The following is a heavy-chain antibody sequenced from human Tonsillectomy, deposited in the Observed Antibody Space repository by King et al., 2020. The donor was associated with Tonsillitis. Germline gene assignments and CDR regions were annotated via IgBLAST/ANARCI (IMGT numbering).Heavy chain of an antibody. Sequence: QLVQSWAEVKKSGESLKISFKGSGYSFTSYWIGWVRQMPGKGLEWMGIIYPGNSDTTYSPSFQGQVTITADKSISTAYLQWSSLKASDTAMYYCARQISWSGSPDYWGQGTLVTVSS. J-gene: IGHJ4*02. CDR1: GYSFTSYW. D-gene: IGHD1-26*01. CDR3: ARQISWSGSPDY. CDR2: IYPGNSDT. V-gene: IGHV5-51*01.